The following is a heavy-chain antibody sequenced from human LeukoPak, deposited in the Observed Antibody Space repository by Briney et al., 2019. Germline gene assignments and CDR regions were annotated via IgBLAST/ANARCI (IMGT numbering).Heavy chain of an antibody. CDR2: ISAYNGNT. V-gene: IGHV1-18*01. Sequence: GASVKVSCKASGYTFTSYGISWVRQAPGQGLEWMGWISAYNGNTNYAQRLQGRVTMTTDTSTITPYMELRTLRSDDTAVYYCARDLGYSYGYYFDYWGQGTLVTVSS. CDR1: GYTFTSYG. D-gene: IGHD5-18*01. CDR3: ARDLGYSYGYYFDY. J-gene: IGHJ4*02.